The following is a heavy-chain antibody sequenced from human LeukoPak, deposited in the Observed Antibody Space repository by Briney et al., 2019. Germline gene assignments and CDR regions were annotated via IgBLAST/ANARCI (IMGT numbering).Heavy chain of an antibody. CDR1: GGTFSSYA. CDR2: IIPIFGTA. J-gene: IGHJ4*02. D-gene: IGHD3-3*01. Sequence: SVKVSCKASGGTFSSYAISWVRQAPGQGLEWMGGIIPIFGTADYAQKFQGRVTITTDESTSTAYMELSSLRSEDTAVYYCARDYDFWGTFDYWGQGTLVTVSS. CDR3: ARDYDFWGTFDY. V-gene: IGHV1-69*05.